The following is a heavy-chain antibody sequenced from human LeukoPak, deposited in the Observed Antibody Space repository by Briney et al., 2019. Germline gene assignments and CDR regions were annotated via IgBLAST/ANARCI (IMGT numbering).Heavy chain of an antibody. D-gene: IGHD6-13*01. Sequence: GGSLRLSCAASGFTFDDYAMHWGRQAPGKGLEWGSGISWNSGSIGYADSVKGRFTMSRDNAKNSLYLQMNSLRAEDMALYYCAKSRGHSSSWYLDAFDIWGQGTMVTVSS. CDR2: ISWNSGSI. CDR1: GFTFDDYA. CDR3: AKSRGHSSSWYLDAFDI. J-gene: IGHJ3*02. V-gene: IGHV3-9*03.